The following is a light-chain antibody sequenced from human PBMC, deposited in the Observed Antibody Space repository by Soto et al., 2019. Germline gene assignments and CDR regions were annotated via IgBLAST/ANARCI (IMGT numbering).Light chain of an antibody. V-gene: IGLV2-11*01. CDR3: CSYAGSNTYV. J-gene: IGLJ1*01. CDR2: DVT. CDR1: SSDVGDY. Sequence: QSALTQPRSVSGSPGQSVTISCTGTSSDVGDYVSWYQQHPGKAPKVMIYDVTERPSGVPDRFSGSKSGNTASLTVSGLQAEDEADYYCCSYAGSNTYVFGTGIKVTVL.